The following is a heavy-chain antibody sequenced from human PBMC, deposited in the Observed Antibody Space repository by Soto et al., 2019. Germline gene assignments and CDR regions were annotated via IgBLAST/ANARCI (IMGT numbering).Heavy chain of an antibody. J-gene: IGHJ5*02. Sequence: SVKVSCKASGFTFSSSAVQWVRQARGQRLEWIGWIVLGNGNTNYAQKFQERVTITRDMSTSTAYMEVRSLTSEDTAVYYCATRIGNIGWYWLDTWGQGTLVTVSS. CDR3: ATRIGNIGWYWLDT. D-gene: IGHD6-19*01. CDR1: GFTFSSSA. CDR2: IVLGNGNT. V-gene: IGHV1-58*01.